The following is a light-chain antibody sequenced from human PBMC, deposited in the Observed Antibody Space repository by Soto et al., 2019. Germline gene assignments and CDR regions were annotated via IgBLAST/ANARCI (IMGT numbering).Light chain of an antibody. CDR2: RAS. Sequence: EIQMTQSPSTLSASVGDRVNITSRASQNINTWVAWYQQKPGKAPNLLIYRASTLESGVPSRFSGSGSGTEFTLTISSLQPDDFATYFCQQYQSYLSFAGGTKL. CDR3: QQYQSYLS. V-gene: IGKV1-5*01. J-gene: IGKJ4*01. CDR1: QNINTW.